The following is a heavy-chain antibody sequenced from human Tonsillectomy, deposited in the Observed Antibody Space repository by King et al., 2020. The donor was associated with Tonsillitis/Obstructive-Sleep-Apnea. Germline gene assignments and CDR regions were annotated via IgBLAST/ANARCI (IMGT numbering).Heavy chain of an antibody. Sequence: DVQLVESGGGLVKPGESLRLSCAASGFTFSNAWMSWVRQAPGRGLEWVGRIKSKTDGGTTDYAAPVKGRFAISRDDSKNTVSLQMNSLKTEDTAVYYCTTLGTSPVTTEVDPWGLGTLVTVSS. D-gene: IGHD4-11*01. CDR3: TTLGTSPVTTEVDP. CDR2: IKSKTDGGTT. V-gene: IGHV3-15*01. CDR1: GFTFSNAW. J-gene: IGHJ5*02.